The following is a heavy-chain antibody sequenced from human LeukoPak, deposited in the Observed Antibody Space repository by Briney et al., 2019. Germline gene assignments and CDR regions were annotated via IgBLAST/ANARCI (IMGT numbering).Heavy chain of an antibody. J-gene: IGHJ4*02. CDR2: ISAYNGNT. V-gene: IGHV1-18*01. Sequence: ASVKVSCKASGYTFTSYDINWVRQAPGQGLEWMGWISAYNGNTNYAQKLQGRVTMTTDTSTSTAYMELRSLRADDTAVCYCARFEMATITPFDYWGQGTLLTVSS. CDR1: GYTFTSYD. D-gene: IGHD5-24*01. CDR3: ARFEMATITPFDY.